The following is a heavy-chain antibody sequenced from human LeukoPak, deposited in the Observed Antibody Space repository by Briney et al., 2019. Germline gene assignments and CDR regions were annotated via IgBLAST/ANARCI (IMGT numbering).Heavy chain of an antibody. J-gene: IGHJ4*02. CDR3: AREYGSGSLGY. CDR2: IIPIFGTA. V-gene: IGHV1-69*13. CDR1: GGTFSSYA. D-gene: IGHD3-10*01. Sequence: ASVKVSCNASGGTFSSYAISWVRQAPGQGLEWMGGIIPIFGTANYAQKFQGRVTITADESTSTAYMELSSLRSEDTAVYYCAREYGSGSLGYWGQGTLVTVSS.